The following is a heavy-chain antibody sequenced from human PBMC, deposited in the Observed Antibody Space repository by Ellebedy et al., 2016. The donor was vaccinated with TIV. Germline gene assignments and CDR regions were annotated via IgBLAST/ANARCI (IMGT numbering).Heavy chain of an antibody. CDR3: SGAYGRATPRS. D-gene: IGHD3-10*01. CDR1: GGSVSSPNYY. J-gene: IGHJ5*02. CDR2: IYSSGST. Sequence: MPSETLSLTCTVSGGSVSSPNYYLTWIRQPPGKGLEWIGYIYSSGSTDYKPSLKTRVTISLDTSNNHFSLNLKSVTAADTAVYFCSGAYGRATPRSWGQGTLVTVSS. V-gene: IGHV4-61*03.